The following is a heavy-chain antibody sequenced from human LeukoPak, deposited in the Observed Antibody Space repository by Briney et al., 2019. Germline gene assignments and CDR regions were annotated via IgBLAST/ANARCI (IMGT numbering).Heavy chain of an antibody. Sequence: PSETLSLTCTVSGGSITSYYWNWIRQPAGKGLEWIGRIYTSGSTNYNPSLKSRVTMSVDTSKNQFSLKLSSVTAADTAVYYCAGHHPRNTVDFWGQGTLVTVSS. CDR1: GGSITSYY. D-gene: IGHD2/OR15-2a*01. J-gene: IGHJ4*02. CDR2: IYTSGST. CDR3: AGHHPRNTVDF. V-gene: IGHV4-4*07.